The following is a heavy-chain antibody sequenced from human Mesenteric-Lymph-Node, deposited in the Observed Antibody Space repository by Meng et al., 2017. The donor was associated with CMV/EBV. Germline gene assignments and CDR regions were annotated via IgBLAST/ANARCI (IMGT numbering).Heavy chain of an antibody. CDR3: ARGRRSYYGSGSHFDN. CDR2: INHSGST. Sequence: YGGSFSGYYWSWIRQPPGKGLEWIGEINHSGSTNYNPSLKSRVTISVDTSKNQFSLKLSSVTAADTAVYYCARGRRSYYGSGSHFDNWGQGTLVTVSS. V-gene: IGHV4-34*01. CDR1: GGSFSGYY. J-gene: IGHJ4*02. D-gene: IGHD3-10*01.